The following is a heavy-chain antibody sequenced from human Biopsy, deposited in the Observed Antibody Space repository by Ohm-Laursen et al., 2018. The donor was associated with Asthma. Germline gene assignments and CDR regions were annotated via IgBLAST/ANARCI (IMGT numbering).Heavy chain of an antibody. CDR1: SGSGGYMRSGNYY. D-gene: IGHD6-13*01. J-gene: IGHJ6*02. CDR2: IYYRGTT. V-gene: IGHV4-39*01. CDR3: VRGSSSWHHGPFHYYYGLDV. Sequence: SDTLSLTCILSSGSGGYMRSGNYYWGWIRQPPGKGLEWIGSIYYRGTTYYNPSLESRVTVSADTSKNLFSLNLTSVTAADTAVYYCVRGSSSWHHGPFHYYYGLDVWGQGTTATVSS.